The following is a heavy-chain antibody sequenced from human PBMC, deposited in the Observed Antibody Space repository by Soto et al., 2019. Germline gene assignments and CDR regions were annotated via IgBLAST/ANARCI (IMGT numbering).Heavy chain of an antibody. J-gene: IGHJ4*02. CDR2: INPILDST. CDR3: ATMKRARLDS. CDR1: GIMSSGYG. Sequence: QEQVVQSGPAVKEPGSSVKVSCRASGIMSSGYGFSWVRQAPGQGLEWVGRINPILDSTHYAQNLQGRVSITVDKSTDTAYLEVTSLRLEDTAIYFCATMKRARLDSWGRGTVVTVSS. V-gene: IGHV1-69*09. D-gene: IGHD6-25*01.